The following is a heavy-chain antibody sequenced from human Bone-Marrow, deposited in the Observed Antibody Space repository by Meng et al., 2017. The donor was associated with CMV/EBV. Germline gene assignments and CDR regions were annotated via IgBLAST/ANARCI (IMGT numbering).Heavy chain of an antibody. V-gene: IGHV4-34*01. J-gene: IGHJ3*02. Sequence: GSLRLSCAVYGGSFSGYYWSWIRQPPGKGLEWIGEINHSGSTNYNPSLKSRVTISVDTSKNQFSLKLSSVTAADTAVYYCARPITIFGVGVDAFEIWGQGTMVTVSS. D-gene: IGHD3-3*01. CDR3: ARPITIFGVGVDAFEI. CDR2: INHSGST. CDR1: GGSFSGYY.